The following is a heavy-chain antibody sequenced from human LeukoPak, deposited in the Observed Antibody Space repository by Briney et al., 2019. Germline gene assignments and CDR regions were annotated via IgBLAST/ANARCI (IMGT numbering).Heavy chain of an antibody. CDR3: ARLTNYGAMSAAFDI. J-gene: IGHJ3*02. CDR2: IYYRGST. D-gene: IGHD4/OR15-4a*01. Sequence: PSETLSLTCIVSGGSISTTSYFWGWIRQPPGKGLDWIGNIYYRGSTYYSPSLKSRVTISVDTSKNQFSLKLSSVTAADTAIYYCARLTNYGAMSAAFDIWGQGTVVAVSS. V-gene: IGHV4-39*01. CDR1: GGSISTTSYF.